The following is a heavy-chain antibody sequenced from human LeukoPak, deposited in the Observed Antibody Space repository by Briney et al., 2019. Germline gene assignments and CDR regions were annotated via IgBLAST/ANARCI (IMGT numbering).Heavy chain of an antibody. CDR2: IWYDGSNK. D-gene: IGHD3-16*01. V-gene: IGHV3-33*01. CDR1: GFTFSSYG. Sequence: GGSLRLSCAASGFTFSSYGMHWVRQAPGKGLEWVAVIWYDGSNKYYADSVKGRFTISRDSYRNTLYLHMTGLRADDTALYFCARDRPYYDKGDMDVWGQGTMVTVSS. CDR3: ARDRPYYDKGDMDV. J-gene: IGHJ6*02.